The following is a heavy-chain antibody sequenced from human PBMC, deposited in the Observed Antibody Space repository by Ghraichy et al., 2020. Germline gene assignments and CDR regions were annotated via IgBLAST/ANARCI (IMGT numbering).Heavy chain of an antibody. V-gene: IGHV3-66*01. D-gene: IGHD1-26*01. Sequence: GGSLRISCAASGFTVSSNYLSWVRQAPGKGMEWVALINNGVSTFYADSAKGRFTISRDNSKNTLYLQMNSLRAEDTAVYYCARTPIVGATGAWGQGTMVTISS. CDR2: INNGVST. CDR3: ARTPIVGATGA. CDR1: GFTVSSNY. J-gene: IGHJ3*01.